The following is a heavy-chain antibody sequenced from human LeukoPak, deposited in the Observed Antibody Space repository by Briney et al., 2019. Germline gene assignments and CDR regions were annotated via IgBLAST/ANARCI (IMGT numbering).Heavy chain of an antibody. Sequence: ASVKASCKASPDTFTRYGITWVRQAPGQGLEWMGWIRAYNGDTNYAQKFQGRVTMTAERSTNTAYMELRGLTFDDTAVFYCATTTATSGSSLYWGQGTLVNVAS. CDR1: PDTFTRYG. D-gene: IGHD6-19*01. V-gene: IGHV1-18*01. J-gene: IGHJ4*02. CDR2: IRAYNGDT. CDR3: ATTTATSGSSLY.